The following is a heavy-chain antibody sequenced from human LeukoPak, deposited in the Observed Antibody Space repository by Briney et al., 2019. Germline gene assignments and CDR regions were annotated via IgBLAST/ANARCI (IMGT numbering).Heavy chain of an antibody. J-gene: IGHJ4*02. Sequence: GGSLRLSCAASGFTFSSYEMNWVRQAPGKGLEWVSYISSSGSTIYYADSVKGRFTISRDNAKNSLYLQMNSLRAEDTAVYYCAKVIIRGWYDGGYDYWGQGTLVTVSS. V-gene: IGHV3-48*03. CDR3: AKVIIRGWYDGGYDY. D-gene: IGHD6-19*01. CDR1: GFTFSSYE. CDR2: ISSSGSTI.